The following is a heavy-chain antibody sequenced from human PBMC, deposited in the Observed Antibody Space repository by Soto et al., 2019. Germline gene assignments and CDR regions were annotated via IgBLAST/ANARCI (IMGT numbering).Heavy chain of an antibody. CDR3: AHIVVAGLGYYFDY. J-gene: IGHJ4*02. CDR2: IYWDDDK. Sequence: QITLKESGPTLVKPTQTLTLTCTFCGFSLSSSRMVVSWIRQPPGKALEWLALIYWDDDKRYSPFLKSRLTITKDTSKNQVVLTMSNMDSVDTARYYCAHIVVAGLGYYFDYWGQGTLVTVSS. CDR1: GFSLSSSRMV. D-gene: IGHD6-19*01. V-gene: IGHV2-5*02.